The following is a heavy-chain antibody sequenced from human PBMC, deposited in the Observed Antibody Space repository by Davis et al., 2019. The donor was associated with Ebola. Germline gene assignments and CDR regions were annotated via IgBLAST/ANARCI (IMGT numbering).Heavy chain of an antibody. D-gene: IGHD1-26*01. CDR2: IRSKAYGGTT. J-gene: IGHJ4*02. CDR1: GFTFGDYA. CDR3: TQSGSRDY. V-gene: IGHV3-49*04. Sequence: GESLKISCTASGFTFGDYAMSWVRQAPGKGLEWVGFIRSKAYGGTTEYAASVKGRFTISRDDSKSIAYLQMNSLKTEDTAVYYCTQSGSRDYWGQGTLVTVSS.